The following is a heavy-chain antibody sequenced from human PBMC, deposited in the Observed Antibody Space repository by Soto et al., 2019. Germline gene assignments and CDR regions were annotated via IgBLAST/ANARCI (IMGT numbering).Heavy chain of an antibody. CDR2: IYYSGST. J-gene: IGHJ4*02. D-gene: IGHD6-13*01. CDR3: AREQSDGSSWGDYFDY. Sequence: SETLSLTCTVSGGSVSSGSYSWSWIRQPPGKGLEWIGYIYYSGSTNYNPSLKSRVTISVDTSKNQFSLKLSSVTAADTAVYYCAREQSDGSSWGDYFDYWGQGTLVTVSS. CDR1: GGSVSSGSYS. V-gene: IGHV4-61*01.